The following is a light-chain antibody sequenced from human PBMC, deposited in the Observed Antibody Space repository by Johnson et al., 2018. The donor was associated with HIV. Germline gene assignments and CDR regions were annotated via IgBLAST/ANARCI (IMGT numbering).Light chain of an antibody. CDR1: SSNIGNNY. V-gene: IGLV1-51*01. CDR3: GTWDSSLSAGV. Sequence: QSVLTQPPSVSAAPGQKVTISCSGSSSNIGNNYVSWYQQLPGTAPKLLIYDNNKRPSGIPDRFSGSKSGTSATLGITGLQTGDEADYYCGTWDSSLSAGVVGPGNKVTVL. J-gene: IGLJ1*01. CDR2: DNN.